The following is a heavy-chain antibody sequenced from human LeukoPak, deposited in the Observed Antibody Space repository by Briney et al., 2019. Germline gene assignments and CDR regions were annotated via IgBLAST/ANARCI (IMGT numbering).Heavy chain of an antibody. CDR1: GYRFTSYW. J-gene: IGHJ3*02. CDR2: IYPGDSDT. CDR3: ARCQYYYDSRGGAFDI. V-gene: IGHV5-51*01. D-gene: IGHD3-22*01. Sequence: GESLKISCKGSGYRFTSYWIGWVRQMPGKGLEWMGIIYPGDSDTRYSPSFQGQVTISADKSISTAYLQWSSLKASDTAMYYCARCQYYYDSRGGAFDIWGQGTMVTVSS.